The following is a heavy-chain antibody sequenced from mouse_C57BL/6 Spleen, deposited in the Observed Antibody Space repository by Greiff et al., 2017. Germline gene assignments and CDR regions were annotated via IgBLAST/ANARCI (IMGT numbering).Heavy chain of an antibody. J-gene: IGHJ1*03. CDR1: GFTFSSYA. V-gene: IGHV5-4*01. Sequence: EVKVVESGGGLVKPGGSLKLSCAASGFTFSSYAMSWVRQTPEKRLEWVATISDGGSYTYYPDNVKGRFTISRDNAKNNLYLQMSHLKSEDTAMYYCARDDYDDRYFDVWGTGTTVTVSS. CDR3: ARDDYDDRYFDV. CDR2: ISDGGSYT. D-gene: IGHD2-4*01.